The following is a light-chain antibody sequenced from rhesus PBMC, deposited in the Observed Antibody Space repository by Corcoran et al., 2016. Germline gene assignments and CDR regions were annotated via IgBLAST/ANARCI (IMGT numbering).Light chain of an antibody. CDR2: LGS. CDR3: LQGLEFPLT. J-gene: IGKJ4*01. Sequence: DIVMTQTPLSLPVTPGEPASISCRSSQSLLHSNGYTYLFWYLQMPGQSPQLLIYLGSNRASGVPDRVSGSGSGTDFTLKISRVEAEDFGVYYCLQGLEFPLTFGGGTKVEIK. V-gene: IGKV2-78*01. CDR1: QSLLHSNGYTY.